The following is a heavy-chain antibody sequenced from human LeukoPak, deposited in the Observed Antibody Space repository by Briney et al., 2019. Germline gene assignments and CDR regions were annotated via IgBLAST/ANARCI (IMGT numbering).Heavy chain of an antibody. J-gene: IGHJ4*02. CDR2: IKQDGSEK. V-gene: IGHV3-7*01. Sequence: GGSLRLSCAASGFTFSSYWMSWVRQAPGKGLEWVANIKQDGSEKYYVDSVKGRFTISRDNTKNSLYLQMNSLRAEDTAVYYCARESYDFWSGNVDYWGQGTLVTVPS. D-gene: IGHD3-3*01. CDR3: ARESYDFWSGNVDY. CDR1: GFTFSSYW.